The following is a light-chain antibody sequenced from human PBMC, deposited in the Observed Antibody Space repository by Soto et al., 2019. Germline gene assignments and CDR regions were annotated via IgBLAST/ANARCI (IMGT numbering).Light chain of an antibody. V-gene: IGKV3-11*01. CDR1: QSVSSY. Sequence: EIVLTQSPATLSLSPGERATLSCRASQSVSSYLAWYQKKPGQTPRLLIYDSSNRATGIPARFSGSGSGTDFTLTISSLEPEDFAVYYCQQRITWPLTFGGGTKVEIK. CDR2: DSS. CDR3: QQRITWPLT. J-gene: IGKJ4*01.